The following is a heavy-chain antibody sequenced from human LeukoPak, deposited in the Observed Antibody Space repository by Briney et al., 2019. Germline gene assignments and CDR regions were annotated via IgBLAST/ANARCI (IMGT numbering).Heavy chain of an antibody. Sequence: GASVKVSCEASGYTFTSYGISWARQAPGQGLEWMGWISAYNGNTNYAQKLQGRVTMTTDTSTSTAYMELRSLRSDDTAVYYCARNYDILTGYYPFDYWAREPWSPSPQ. J-gene: IGHJ4*02. D-gene: IGHD3-9*01. CDR3: ARNYDILTGYYPFDY. CDR2: ISAYNGNT. V-gene: IGHV1-18*01. CDR1: GYTFTSYG.